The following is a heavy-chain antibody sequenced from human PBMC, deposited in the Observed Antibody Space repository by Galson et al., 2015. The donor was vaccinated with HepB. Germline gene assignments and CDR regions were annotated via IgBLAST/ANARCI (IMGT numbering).Heavy chain of an antibody. CDR3: ARRDSSSYSFFDY. Sequence: SVKVSCKASGYKFTSYYMHWVRQAPGQGLEWMGIINPSGGSTDYAQKFQGRVTMTRDTSTSTVYLELSSLRSEDTAVYYCARRDSSSYSFFDYWGQGTLVTVSS. J-gene: IGHJ4*02. V-gene: IGHV1-46*01. CDR1: GYKFTSYY. CDR2: INPSGGST. D-gene: IGHD3-22*01.